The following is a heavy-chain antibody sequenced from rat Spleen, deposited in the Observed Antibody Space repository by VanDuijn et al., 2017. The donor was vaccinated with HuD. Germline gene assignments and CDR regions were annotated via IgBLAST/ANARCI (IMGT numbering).Heavy chain of an antibody. CDR2: MWNDGDT. J-gene: IGHJ2*01. V-gene: IGHV2-32*01. CDR1: GFSLSNYG. Sequence: QVQLKESGPGLVQPSQTLSLTCTVSGFSLSNYGVIWVRQPPGEGLEWMGIMWNDGDTSYNSALKSRLRISRDTSKSQVFLKMSSLQTEDTATYYCARENYWGQGVMVTVSS. CDR3: ARENY.